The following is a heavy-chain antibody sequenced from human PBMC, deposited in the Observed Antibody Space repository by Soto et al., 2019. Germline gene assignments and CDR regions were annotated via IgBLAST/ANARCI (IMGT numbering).Heavy chain of an antibody. J-gene: IGHJ3*02. CDR1: GYTFTSYG. V-gene: IGHV1-18*01. CDR3: ASETPSSGSHSGAFDI. Sequence: ALVKVSCKASGYTFTSYGISWVRQAPGQGLEWMGWISAYNGNTNYAQKLQGRVTMTTDTSTSTAYMELRSLRSDDTAVYYCASETPSSGSHSGAFDIWGQGTMVTVSS. D-gene: IGHD6-19*01. CDR2: ISAYNGNT.